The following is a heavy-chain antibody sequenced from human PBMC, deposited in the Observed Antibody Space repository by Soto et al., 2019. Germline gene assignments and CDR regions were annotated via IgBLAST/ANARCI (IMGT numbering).Heavy chain of an antibody. CDR3: ARIGQYRTSAGHLEY. V-gene: IGHV1-2*02. D-gene: IGHD6-6*01. Sequence: ASVKVSCKASEYTFSAHYIHWVRQAPGQGLEWMGWINPSNGDTNYTQNFQGRVTMTRDTSITTAYMELKSLRYDDTAVYFCARIGQYRTSAGHLEYWGQGTLVTVSS. CDR2: INPSNGDT. CDR1: EYTFSAHY. J-gene: IGHJ4*02.